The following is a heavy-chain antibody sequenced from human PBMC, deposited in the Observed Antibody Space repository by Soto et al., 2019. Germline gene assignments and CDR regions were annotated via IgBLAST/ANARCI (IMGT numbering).Heavy chain of an antibody. CDR3: ARVSSTVSLRY. D-gene: IGHD4-17*01. V-gene: IGHV3-11*01. CDR1: GFTFSDYY. CDR2: ISSSGSTI. J-gene: IGHJ4*02. Sequence: QMQLVESGGGLVKPGGSLRLSCAASGFTFSDYYMSWIRQAQGKGLEGVSYISSSGSTIYYADSVKGRFTISRDNAKNSLYLQMNSLRAEDTALYYCARVSSTVSLRYWGQGTLVTVSS.